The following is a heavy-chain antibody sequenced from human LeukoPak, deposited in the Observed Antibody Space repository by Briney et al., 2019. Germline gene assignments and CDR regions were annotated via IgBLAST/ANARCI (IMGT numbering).Heavy chain of an antibody. D-gene: IGHD2-2*01. J-gene: IGHJ4*02. CDR3: ARDREGYCSSTSCFSVY. CDR1: GFTFSSYS. Sequence: GGSLRLSCAASGFTFSSYSMNWVRQAPGKGLEWVSSISSSSSYIYYADSVKGRFTISRDNAKNSLYLQMNSLRAEDTAVYYCARDREGYCSSTSCFSVYWGQGTLVTVSS. V-gene: IGHV3-21*01. CDR2: ISSSSSYI.